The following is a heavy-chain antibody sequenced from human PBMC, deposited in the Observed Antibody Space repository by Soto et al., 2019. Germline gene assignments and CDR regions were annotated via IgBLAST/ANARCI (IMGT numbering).Heavy chain of an antibody. V-gene: IGHV5-51*01. J-gene: IGHJ3*02. Sequence: GESLKISCKGSGYSFTSYWIGWVRQMPGKGLEWMGIIYPGDSDTRYSPSFQGQVTISADKSISTAYLQWSSLKASDTAMYYCARHRSSYYYGSGSYYDAFDIWGQGTMVTVS. CDR3: ARHRSSYYYGSGSYYDAFDI. D-gene: IGHD3-10*01. CDR2: IYPGDSDT. CDR1: GYSFTSYW.